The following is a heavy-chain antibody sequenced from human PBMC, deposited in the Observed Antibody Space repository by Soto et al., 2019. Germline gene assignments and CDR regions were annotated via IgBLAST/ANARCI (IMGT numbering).Heavy chain of an antibody. D-gene: IGHD4-17*01. CDR2: IYYSGST. CDR1: GGSVSSGSYY. J-gene: IGHJ4*01. CDR3: ARTTAVPNTLRSRYFFDY. Sequence: SETLSLTCTVSGGSVSSGSYYWSWIRQPPGKGLEWIGYIYYSGSTNYNPSLKSRVTISVDTSKNQFSLKLSSVTAADTAVYYCARTTAVPNTLRSRYFFDYWG. V-gene: IGHV4-61*01.